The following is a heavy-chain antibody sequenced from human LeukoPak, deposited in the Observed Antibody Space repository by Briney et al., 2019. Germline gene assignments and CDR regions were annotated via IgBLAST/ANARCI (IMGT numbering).Heavy chain of an antibody. J-gene: IGHJ4*02. D-gene: IGHD3-10*01. V-gene: IGHV4-34*01. Sequence: SETLSLTCAVYGGSFSGYYWSWIRQPPGKGLEWIGEINHSGSTNYNPSLKSRVTISVDTSKNQFSLKLSSVTAADTAVYYCAGSRRGVIVQWGQGTLVTVSS. CDR1: GGSFSGYY. CDR2: INHSGST. CDR3: AGSRRGVIVQ.